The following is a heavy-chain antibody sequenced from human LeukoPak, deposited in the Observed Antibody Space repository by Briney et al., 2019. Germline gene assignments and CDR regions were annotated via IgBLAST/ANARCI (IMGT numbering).Heavy chain of an antibody. CDR2: INPNSGGT. J-gene: IGHJ5*02. D-gene: IGHD2-21*02. Sequence: ASVKVSCKASGYTFTGYYMHWVRQAPGQGLEWMGRINPNSGGTNYAQKFQGRVTMTRDTSISTAYMELSRLRSDDTAVYYCAREGPKRGEPWGDSRPFDPWGQGTLVTVSS. V-gene: IGHV1-2*06. CDR3: AREGPKRGEPWGDSRPFDP. CDR1: GYTFTGYY.